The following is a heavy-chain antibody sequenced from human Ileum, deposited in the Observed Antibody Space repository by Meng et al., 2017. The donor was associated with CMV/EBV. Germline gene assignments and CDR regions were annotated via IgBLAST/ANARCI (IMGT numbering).Heavy chain of an antibody. D-gene: IGHD1-7*01. CDR2: ISPDGNNK. CDR1: FSTSP. J-gene: IGHJ5*02. V-gene: IGHV3-30*04. CDR3: AGDKGSTDVNYWARNFFDP. Sequence: FSTSPVEWVRQTPGKGLEWVAIISPDGNNKFYGDSGKGRFTISRDNTDDKLYLQMNSLGTDDTDVYYCAGDKGSTDVNYWARNFFDPWGRGTLVTVSS.